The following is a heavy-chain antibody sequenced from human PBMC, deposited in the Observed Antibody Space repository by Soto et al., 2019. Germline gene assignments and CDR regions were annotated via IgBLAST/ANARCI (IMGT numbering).Heavy chain of an antibody. CDR1: GASISSGGYY. CDR3: ARDRSASRYFYHL. Sequence: QLLLQESGPGLVKPSQTLSLTCTVSGASISSGGYYWTWIRQHPGKGLAWIGYVYYGGNTNFNPSLRSRVAMLVDRAKNQFSLQIMSVTVADSAVYFCARDRSASRYFYHLWGQGTLVNVAS. D-gene: IGHD6-19*01. CDR2: VYYGGNT. J-gene: IGHJ5*02. V-gene: IGHV4-31*03.